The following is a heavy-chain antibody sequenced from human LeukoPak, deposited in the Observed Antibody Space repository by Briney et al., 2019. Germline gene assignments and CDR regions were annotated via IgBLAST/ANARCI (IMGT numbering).Heavy chain of an antibody. Sequence: SETLSLTCTVSGGSISSSGYSWGWIRQPPGKGLEWIGSIYYNGNTYYNASLKSRVTISVDTSKNQSSLKLSSVTAADTAVYYCARQPELSVRRFGYWGQETLVTVSS. J-gene: IGHJ4*02. V-gene: IGHV4-39*01. CDR1: GGSISSSGYS. D-gene: IGHD3-10*01. CDR3: ARQPELSVRRFGY. CDR2: IYYNGNT.